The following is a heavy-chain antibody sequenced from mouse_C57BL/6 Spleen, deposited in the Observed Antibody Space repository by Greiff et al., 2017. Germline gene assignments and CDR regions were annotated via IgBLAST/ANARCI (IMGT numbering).Heavy chain of an antibody. Sequence: VQLQQSGTVLVRPGASVKMSCKTSGYTFTSYWMHWVKQRPGQGLEWIGAIYPGNSDTSYNQKFKGKAKLTAVTSASTAYMELSSLTNEDSAVYYCTKIAAEDYAMDCWGQGTSVTVSS. CDR2: IYPGNSDT. CDR1: GYTFTSYW. CDR3: TKIAAEDYAMDC. V-gene: IGHV1-5*01. J-gene: IGHJ4*01.